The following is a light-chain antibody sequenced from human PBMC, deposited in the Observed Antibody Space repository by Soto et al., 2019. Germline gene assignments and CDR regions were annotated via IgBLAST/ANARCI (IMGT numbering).Light chain of an antibody. CDR3: QQYGNSPIT. CDR1: QSVSSN. J-gene: IGKJ5*01. CDR2: GTS. V-gene: IGKV3-15*01. Sequence: EIVMTQSPATLSVSPGERATLSCRASQSVSSNLAWYQQKPGQAPRLLIYGTSTRATGIPARFSGSGSGTDFTLTISRLEPEDFVVYYCQQYGNSPITFGQGTRLEIK.